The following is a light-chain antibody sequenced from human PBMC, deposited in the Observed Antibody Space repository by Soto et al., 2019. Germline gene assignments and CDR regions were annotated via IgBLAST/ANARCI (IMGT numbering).Light chain of an antibody. V-gene: IGKV1-5*03. CDR3: QQYSSWWT. Sequence: DIQMTQSPSTLSASVGDRVTITFRASQGISSWLAWYQQKPGKAPKLRIYKASTLESGVPSRFSGSESGTEFTLTITSLQPDDFETYYWQQYSSWWTFGQGTKVEIK. J-gene: IGKJ1*01. CDR1: QGISSW. CDR2: KAS.